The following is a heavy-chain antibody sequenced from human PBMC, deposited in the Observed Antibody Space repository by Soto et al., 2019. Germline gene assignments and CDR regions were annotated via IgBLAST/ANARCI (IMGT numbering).Heavy chain of an antibody. V-gene: IGHV1-2*04. CDR2: INPKRGGT. Sequence: ASVKVSCKASGYSFTDYHIHWVRQAPGQGLEWLGRINPKRGGTSTAQKVQGWVTMTTDTSISTASMELTRLTSDDTAIYYCARGDSTDCSKGVCSFFYTHDMDVWGQGTTVTVSS. CDR3: ARGDSTDCSKGVCSFFYTHDMDV. D-gene: IGHD2-8*01. CDR1: GYSFTDYH. J-gene: IGHJ6*02.